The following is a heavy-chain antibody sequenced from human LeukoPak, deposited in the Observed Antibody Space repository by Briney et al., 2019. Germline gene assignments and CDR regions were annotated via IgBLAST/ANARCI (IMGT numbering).Heavy chain of an antibody. D-gene: IGHD2-15*01. CDR1: GYTFTSYG. V-gene: IGHV1-18*01. J-gene: IGHJ3*02. CDR3: ARDRGYCSGGSCLNDAFDI. CDR2: ISAYNGNT. Sequence: VASVKVSCKASGYTFTSYGISWVRQAPGQGLEWMGWISAYNGNTNYAQKLQGRVTMTTDTSTSTAYMELSSLRSEDTAVYYCARDRGYCSGGSCLNDAFDIWGQGTMVTVSS.